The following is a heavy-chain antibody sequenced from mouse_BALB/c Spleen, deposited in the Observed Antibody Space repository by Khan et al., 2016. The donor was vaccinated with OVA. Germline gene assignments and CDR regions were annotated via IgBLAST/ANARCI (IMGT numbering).Heavy chain of an antibody. V-gene: IGHV1-69*02. CDR3: TTGDPGNFDY. J-gene: IGHJ2*01. Sequence: QVQLQQPGAELVRPGASVNLSCKASGYTFTNYWINWVKQRPGQGLEWIGNIYPSDSYTNYNQKFRDKATLTVDKSSSTAYMQLSSPTSDDSSVYYCTTGDPGNFDYWGQGTTLTVSS. CDR2: IYPSDSYT. CDR1: GYTFTNYW. D-gene: IGHD2-13*01.